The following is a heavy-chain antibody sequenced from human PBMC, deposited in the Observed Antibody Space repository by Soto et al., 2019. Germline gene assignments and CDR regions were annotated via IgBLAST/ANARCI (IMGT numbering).Heavy chain of an antibody. J-gene: IGHJ4*02. V-gene: IGHV3-64*01. CDR3: ARVKGAVAGTFDY. D-gene: IGHD6-19*01. Sequence: ESGGGLVQPGGSLRLSCAASGFTFSSYAMHWVRQAPGKGLEYVSAISSNGGSTYYANSVKGRFTISRDNSKNTLYLQMGSLRAEDMAVYYCARVKGAVAGTFDYWGQGTLVTVSS. CDR2: ISSNGGST. CDR1: GFTFSSYA.